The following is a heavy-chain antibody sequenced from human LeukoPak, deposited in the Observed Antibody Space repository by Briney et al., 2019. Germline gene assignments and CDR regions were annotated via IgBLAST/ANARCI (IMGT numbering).Heavy chain of an antibody. D-gene: IGHD3-22*01. CDR2: ISSSSSYI. CDR1: GFTFSSYS. CDR3: ARARYYYDRDAFDI. J-gene: IGHJ3*02. V-gene: IGHV3-21*01. Sequence: GGSLILSCAASGFTFSSYSMNWVRQAPGKGLEWVSSISSSSSYIYYADSVKGRFTISRDNAKNSLYLQMNSLRAEDTAVYYCARARYYYDRDAFDIWGQGTMVTVSS.